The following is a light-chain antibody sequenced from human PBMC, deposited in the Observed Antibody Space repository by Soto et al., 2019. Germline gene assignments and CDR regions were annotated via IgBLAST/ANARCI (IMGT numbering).Light chain of an antibody. CDR2: AAS. Sequence: DIQMTHSPSSLSASVGDRVTITCRASQSISSYLNWYQQKPGKAPKLLIYAASSLQSGVPSRFSGSGSGTDFTLTISSLQPEDFATYYCQQSYGTPITFGQGTRLEI. CDR3: QQSYGTPIT. CDR1: QSISSY. J-gene: IGKJ5*01. V-gene: IGKV1-39*01.